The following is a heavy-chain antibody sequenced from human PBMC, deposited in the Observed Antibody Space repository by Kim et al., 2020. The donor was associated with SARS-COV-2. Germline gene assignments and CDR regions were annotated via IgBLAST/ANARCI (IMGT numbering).Heavy chain of an antibody. D-gene: IGHD5-18*01. V-gene: IGHV3-74*01. CDR3: ARGRGDTAMIDY. Sequence: SYAGPVKGRFNISRDNAKNTLYLQMNSLRAEDTAVYYCARGRGDTAMIDYWGQGTLVTVSS. J-gene: IGHJ4*02.